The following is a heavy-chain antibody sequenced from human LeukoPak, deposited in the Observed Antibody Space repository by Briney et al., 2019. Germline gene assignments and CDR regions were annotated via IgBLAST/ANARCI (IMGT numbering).Heavy chain of an antibody. CDR2: TSNDGGDK. V-gene: IGHV3-30-3*01. CDR3: ARDSAITIFFSPLMDV. D-gene: IGHD3-9*01. J-gene: IGHJ6*02. Sequence: GGSLRLSCAAPGFTFSSYAMHWVRQAPGKGLEWVAVTSNDGGDKYYADPVKGRFTISRDNSKNTLSLQMNSLRAEDTAVYYCARDSAITIFFSPLMDVWGQGTTVTVSS. CDR1: GFTFSSYA.